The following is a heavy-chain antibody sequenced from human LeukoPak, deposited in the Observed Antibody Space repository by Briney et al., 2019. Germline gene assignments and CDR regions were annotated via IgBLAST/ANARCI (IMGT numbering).Heavy chain of an antibody. D-gene: IGHD3-3*01. CDR3: ARGGLRFLEWSGHYEDV. V-gene: IGHV4-4*07. CDR1: GGSISSYY. CDR2: IYTSGST. Sequence: SETLSLTCTVSGGSISSYYWSWIRQPAGKGLEWIGRIYTSGSTNYNPSLKSRVTMSVDTSKNQFSLKLSSVTAADTAVYYCARGGLRFLEWSGHYEDVWGQGTTVTVSS. J-gene: IGHJ6*02.